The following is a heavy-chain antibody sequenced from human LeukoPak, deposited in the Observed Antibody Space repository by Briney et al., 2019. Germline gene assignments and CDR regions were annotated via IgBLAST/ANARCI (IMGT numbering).Heavy chain of an antibody. J-gene: IGHJ4*02. Sequence: ASVKVSCKASVYTFIAYYIHWVRQAPGQGLEWMGWINPNSGGTNYEEKFQGRVTMTRDTSISTAYMELSRLRSDDTAVYYCARDASPFDYWGQGTLVTVSS. CDR3: ARDASPFDY. V-gene: IGHV1-2*02. CDR2: INPNSGGT. CDR1: VYTFIAYY.